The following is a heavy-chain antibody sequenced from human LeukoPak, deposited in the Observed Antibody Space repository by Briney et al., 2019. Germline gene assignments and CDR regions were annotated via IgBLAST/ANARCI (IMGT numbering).Heavy chain of an antibody. CDR1: VFTFSSYA. D-gene: IGHD7-27*01. J-gene: IGHJ4*02. CDR3: ARESQTGVDY. Sequence: GGSLRLSCAASVFTFSSYAMHWGRPAPGGGLEYGSDIFSNGGSTYYANSVKGRFTISRDHSKNTLNLQVGSLRADDMAVYYCARESQTGVDYWGQGTLVTVSS. CDR2: IFSNGGST. V-gene: IGHV3-64*01.